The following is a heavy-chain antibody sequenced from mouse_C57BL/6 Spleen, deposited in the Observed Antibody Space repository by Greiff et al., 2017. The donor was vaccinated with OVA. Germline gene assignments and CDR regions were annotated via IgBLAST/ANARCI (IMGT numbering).Heavy chain of an antibody. CDR2: ISSGSSTI. Sequence: DVMLVESGGGLVKPGGSLKLSCAASGFTFSDYGMHWVRQAPEKGLEWVAYISSGSSTIYYADTVKGRFTISRDNAKNTLFLQMTSLRSEDTAMYYCASQGGGYAMDYWGQGTSVTVSS. V-gene: IGHV5-17*01. CDR1: GFTFSDYG. J-gene: IGHJ4*01. CDR3: ASQGGGYAMDY.